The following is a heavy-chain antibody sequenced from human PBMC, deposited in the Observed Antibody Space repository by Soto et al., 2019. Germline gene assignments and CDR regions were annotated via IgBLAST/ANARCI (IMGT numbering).Heavy chain of an antibody. CDR1: RGSFSASG. CDR2: FIPIFGTA. V-gene: IGHV1-69*01. Sequence: QVQLVQSGAEVQKPGSSVKVSCRAARGSFSASGFSWVRQAPGQGLEWVGGFIPIFGTANYAPKFQDRVTMTADESTSTVYMALSSLKSEDTAMYSCARSGYSYGPNIDWGQGTLVTVSS. D-gene: IGHD5-18*01. CDR3: ARSGYSYGPNID. J-gene: IGHJ4*02.